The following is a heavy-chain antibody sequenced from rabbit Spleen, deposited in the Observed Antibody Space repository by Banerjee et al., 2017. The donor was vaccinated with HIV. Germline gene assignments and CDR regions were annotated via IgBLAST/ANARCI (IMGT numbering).Heavy chain of an antibody. CDR3: ARDLVVVIGWNFSL. CDR2: IGGGSSGFT. D-gene: IGHD8-1*01. Sequence: QERLVESGGGLVKPEGSLKLSCTASGFSFSYKAVMCWVRQAPGKGLEWIACIGGGSSGFTYSATWAKGRFTISKTSSTTVTLQMTSLTAADTATYFCARDLVVVIGWNFSLWGPGTLVTVS. V-gene: IGHV1S45*01. J-gene: IGHJ4*01. CDR1: GFSFSYKAV.